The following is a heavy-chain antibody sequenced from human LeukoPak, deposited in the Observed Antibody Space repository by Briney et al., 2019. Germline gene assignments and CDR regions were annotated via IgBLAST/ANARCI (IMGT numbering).Heavy chain of an antibody. J-gene: IGHJ4*02. Sequence: HTGGSLRLSCAASGFTFSSYAMHWVRQAPGKGLEWVAVISYDGSNKYYADSVKGRFSTSRDSSKNTLYLQMNSLRVEDTAVYYCAKYAPPTTALTRFFDDWGQGTLVTVSS. D-gene: IGHD4-17*01. CDR1: GFTFSSYA. CDR3: AKYAPPTTALTRFFDD. CDR2: ISYDGSNK. V-gene: IGHV3-30-3*02.